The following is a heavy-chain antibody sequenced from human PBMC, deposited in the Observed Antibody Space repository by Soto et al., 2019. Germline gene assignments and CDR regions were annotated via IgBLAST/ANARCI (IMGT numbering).Heavy chain of an antibody. V-gene: IGHV2-5*02. Sequence: QITLKESGPTLVKPTQTLTLTCTFSGFPLITTAEGGGWIRHPPGKALEWLALIYWDDDERYSPSLKSRLTITKDASKNQVVLTMTNVDPVDTATYYCAHGSCSSADCYPNPYLDYWGQGILVTVSS. CDR1: GFPLITTAEG. D-gene: IGHD2-2*01. CDR3: AHGSCSSADCYPNPYLDY. J-gene: IGHJ4*02. CDR2: IYWDDDE.